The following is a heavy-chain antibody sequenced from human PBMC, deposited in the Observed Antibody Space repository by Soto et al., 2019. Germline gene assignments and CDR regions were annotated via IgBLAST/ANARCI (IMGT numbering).Heavy chain of an antibody. D-gene: IGHD2-2*01. V-gene: IGHV3-48*01. J-gene: IGHJ2*01. CDR2: ISSSSSTI. CDR3: ASGIVVVPAAMPHWYFDL. Sequence: EVQLVESGGGLVQPGGSLRLSCAASGFTFSSYSMNWVRQAPGKGLEWVSYISSSSSTIHYADSVKGRFTISRDNAKNPLYLQISSFRAEDTAVYYWASGIVVVPAAMPHWYFDLWGRGTLVTVSS. CDR1: GFTFSSYS.